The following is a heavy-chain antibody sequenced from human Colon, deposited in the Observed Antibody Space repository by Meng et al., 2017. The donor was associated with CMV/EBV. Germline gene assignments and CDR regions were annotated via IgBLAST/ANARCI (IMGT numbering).Heavy chain of an antibody. D-gene: IGHD3-22*01. CDR1: GFRFGTFY. V-gene: IGHV3-74*01. CDR2: INSDGTTT. Sequence: LSLTCEGSGFRFGTFYMHWVRQAPGKGLEWVSRINSDGTTTTYAESVKGRFTISRDNAKNTMYLQMNGLRAEDTAVYYCARVLPTYYYDSSAYPLDYWGQGTLVTVSS. CDR3: ARVLPTYYYDSSAYPLDY. J-gene: IGHJ4*02.